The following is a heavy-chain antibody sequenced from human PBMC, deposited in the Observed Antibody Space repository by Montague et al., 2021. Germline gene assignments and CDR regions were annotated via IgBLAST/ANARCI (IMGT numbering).Heavy chain of an antibody. CDR1: GGSLSGYY. CDR2: INHSGSA. J-gene: IGHJ4*02. V-gene: IGHV4-34*01. Sequence: SETLSLTCGLSGGSLSGYYWAWIRQTPGKGLEWIGNINHSGSAKYNPSLKNRVSISVGTSNNQFFLDLTSVTAADTAMYFCVRGLFGTVNGQYSGGWYYFDKWGQGTMVTVSS. CDR3: VRGLFGTVNGQYSGGWYYFDK. D-gene: IGHD6-19*01.